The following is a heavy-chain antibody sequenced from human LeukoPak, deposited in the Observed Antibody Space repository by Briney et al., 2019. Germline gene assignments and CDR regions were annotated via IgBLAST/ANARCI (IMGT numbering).Heavy chain of an antibody. J-gene: IGHJ4*02. V-gene: IGHV4-4*07. CDR3: ARDRVTTVTRYFDY. Sequence: SETLSPTCTVSGGSISSYYWSWIRQPAGKGLEWIGRIYTSGSTNYNPSLKSRVTMSVDTSKNQFSLKLSSVTAADTAVYYCARDRVTTVTRYFDYWGQGTLVTVSS. CDR2: IYTSGST. CDR1: GGSISSYY. D-gene: IGHD4-11*01.